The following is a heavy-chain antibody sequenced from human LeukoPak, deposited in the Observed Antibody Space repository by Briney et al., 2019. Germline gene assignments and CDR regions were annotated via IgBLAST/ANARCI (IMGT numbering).Heavy chain of an antibody. D-gene: IGHD1-26*01. CDR3: AKSPSRGSYFVRWGGIGY. J-gene: IGHJ4*02. Sequence: GGSLRLSCAASGFTFSGYWMSWVRQAPGKGLEWVANIKQDGSEKYYVDSVKGRFTISRDNAKNSLYLHMNSLRAEDTAVYYCAKSPSRGSYFVRWGGIGYWGQGTLVTVSS. CDR1: GFTFSGYW. V-gene: IGHV3-7*03. CDR2: IKQDGSEK.